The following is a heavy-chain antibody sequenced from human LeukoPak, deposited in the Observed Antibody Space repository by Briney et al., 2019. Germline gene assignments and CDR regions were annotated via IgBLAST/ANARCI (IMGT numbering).Heavy chain of an antibody. CDR1: GGSIRDYY. CDR2: IYSSGTT. D-gene: IGHD6-19*01. V-gene: IGHV4-4*07. Sequence: SETLSLTCTVSGGSIRDYYWSWVRQPAGKGLECVGRIYSSGTTNSNPSLRSRVSLSVDASKNQFSLKLSFVTAADTAVYYFAIGRVFTSGWYYFDYWGQGMLVTVSS. J-gene: IGHJ4*02. CDR3: AIGRVFTSGWYYFDY.